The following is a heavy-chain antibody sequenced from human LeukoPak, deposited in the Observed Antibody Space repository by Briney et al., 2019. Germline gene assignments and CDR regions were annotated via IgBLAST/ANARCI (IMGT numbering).Heavy chain of an antibody. CDR3: ARAIMITFGGVIVETYFDY. D-gene: IGHD3-16*02. CDR2: IYTSGST. V-gene: IGHV4-4*07. CDR1: GGSISSYY. Sequence: SETLSLTCTVSGGSISSYYWSWIRQPAGKGLERIGRIYTSGSTNYNPSLKSRVTMSVDTSKNQFSLKLSSVTAADTAVYYCARAIMITFGGVIVETYFDYWGQGTLVTVSS. J-gene: IGHJ4*02.